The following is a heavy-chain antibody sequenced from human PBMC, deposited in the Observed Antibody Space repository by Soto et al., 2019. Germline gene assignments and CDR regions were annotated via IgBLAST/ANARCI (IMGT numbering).Heavy chain of an antibody. V-gene: IGHV1-2*02. Sequence: ASVKVSCKASGYTFTGYYMHCVRQAPGQVLECMGWINPNSGAKNYAQKFQGRVTMTRDTSISTAYMELSRLRSDDTAVYYCARVGGGSSSWYVGYWGQGTLVNVS. J-gene: IGHJ4*02. CDR3: ARVGGGSSSWYVGY. CDR2: INPNSGAK. D-gene: IGHD6-13*01. CDR1: GYTFTGYY.